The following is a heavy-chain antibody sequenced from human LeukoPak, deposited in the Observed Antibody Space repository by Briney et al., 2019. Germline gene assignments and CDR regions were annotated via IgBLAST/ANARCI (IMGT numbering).Heavy chain of an antibody. J-gene: IGHJ3*02. V-gene: IGHV3-30-3*01. CDR3: ARGYCSSTSCQDLDAFDI. Sequence: GGSLRLSCAASGFTFSSYAMHWVRQAPGKGLEWVAVISYDGSNKYYADSVKGRFTISRDNSKNTLYLQMNSLRAEDTAVYYCARGYCSSTSCQDLDAFDIWGQGTMVTVSS. CDR1: GFTFSSYA. D-gene: IGHD2-2*01. CDR2: ISYDGSNK.